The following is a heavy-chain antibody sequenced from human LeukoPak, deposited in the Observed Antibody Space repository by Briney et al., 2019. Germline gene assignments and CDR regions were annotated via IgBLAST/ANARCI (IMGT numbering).Heavy chain of an antibody. CDR1: GGSISSGDYY. Sequence: SETLSLTCTVSGGSISSGDYYWSWIRQPPGKGLEWIGYIYYSGSTYYNPSLKSRVTISVDTSKNQFSLKLSSVTAADTAVYYCARAHHSSSWHRGGWFDPWGQGTLVTVSS. J-gene: IGHJ5*02. D-gene: IGHD6-13*01. CDR3: ARAHHSSSWHRGGWFDP. CDR2: IYYSGST. V-gene: IGHV4-30-4*01.